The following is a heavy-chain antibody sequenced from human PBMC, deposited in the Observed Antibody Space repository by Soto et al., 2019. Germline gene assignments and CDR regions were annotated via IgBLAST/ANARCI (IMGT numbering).Heavy chain of an antibody. CDR2: IIPIFGTA. CDR1: GGTFSSYA. Sequence: GASVKVSCKASGGTFSSYAISWVRQAPGQGLEWMGGIIPIFGTANYAQKFQGRVTITADESTSTAYMELSSLRSEDTALYYCARDCSSTSCHEHIRQSYYYYGMDVWGQGTTVTVSS. J-gene: IGHJ6*02. CDR3: ARDCSSTSCHEHIRQSYYYYGMDV. V-gene: IGHV1-69*13. D-gene: IGHD2-2*01.